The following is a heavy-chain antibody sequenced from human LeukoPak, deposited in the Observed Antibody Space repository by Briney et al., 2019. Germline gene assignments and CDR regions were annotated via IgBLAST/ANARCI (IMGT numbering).Heavy chain of an antibody. D-gene: IGHD4-17*01. V-gene: IGHV4-59*11. J-gene: IGHJ4*02. CDR1: GGSISSHY. CDR2: IYYSGST. CDR3: ARATDYGAPFAS. Sequence: SETLSLTCTVSGGSISSHYWSWIRQPPGKGLEWIGYIYYSGSTNYNPSLKSRVTISVDTSKNQFSLKLSSVTAVDTAVYCCARATDYGAPFASWGQGTLVTVSS.